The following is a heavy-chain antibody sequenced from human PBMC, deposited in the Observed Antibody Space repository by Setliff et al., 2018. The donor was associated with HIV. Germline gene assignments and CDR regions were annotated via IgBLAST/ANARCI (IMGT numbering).Heavy chain of an antibody. CDR3: AKGAGFYGDYTFDH. CDR2: IYSTGST. Sequence: KPSETLSLTCTVSGPSINIHYWSWIRQSPGKAFEWIGYIYSTGSTNYNPSLQSRVTISMVASRNQFSLKVTSVTAAGTAVYYCAKGAGFYGDYTFDHWGQGRQVTVSS. V-gene: IGHV4-59*11. D-gene: IGHD4-17*01. J-gene: IGHJ4*02. CDR1: GPSINIHY.